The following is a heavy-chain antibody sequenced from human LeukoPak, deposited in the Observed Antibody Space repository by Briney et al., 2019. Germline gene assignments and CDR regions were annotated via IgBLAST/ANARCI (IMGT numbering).Heavy chain of an antibody. CDR2: IIPIFGTA. D-gene: IGHD4-23*01. Sequence: GASVKVSCKASGGTFSSYAISWVRQALGQGLEWMGGIIPIFGTANYAQKFQGRVTITADESTSTAYMELSSLRSEDTAVYYCASHGGNPQGYYYGMDVWGQGTTVTVSS. CDR3: ASHGGNPQGYYYGMDV. CDR1: GGTFSSYA. V-gene: IGHV1-69*13. J-gene: IGHJ6*02.